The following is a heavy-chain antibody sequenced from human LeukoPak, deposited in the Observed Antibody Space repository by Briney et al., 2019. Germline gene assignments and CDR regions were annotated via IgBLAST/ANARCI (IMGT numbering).Heavy chain of an antibody. CDR1: GFTFSSDR. Sequence: PGGSLRLSCVASGFTFSSDRMNWVRQAPGKGLEWVSTIYSGSDYIYYADSVKGRLTISRDNAKNSLYLQMNSLRAEDTAICYCARDLPVSGAYHQFDSWGQGTLVTVSS. J-gene: IGHJ4*02. CDR3: ARDLPVSGAYHQFDS. CDR2: IYSGSDYI. V-gene: IGHV3-21*01. D-gene: IGHD4/OR15-4a*01.